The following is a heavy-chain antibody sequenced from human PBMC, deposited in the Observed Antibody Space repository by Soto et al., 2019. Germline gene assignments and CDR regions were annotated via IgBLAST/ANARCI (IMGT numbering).Heavy chain of an antibody. CDR3: AKGCTNGVCYFVY. CDR1: GGTFSSYA. Sequence: ASVKVSCKASGGTFSSYAISWVRQAPGQGLEWMGGIIPIFGTANYAQKFQGRVTITADESTSTAYMELSSLRSEDTAVYYCAKGCTNGVCYFVYWGQGTLVTVSS. D-gene: IGHD2-8*01. J-gene: IGHJ4*02. V-gene: IGHV1-69*13. CDR2: IIPIFGTA.